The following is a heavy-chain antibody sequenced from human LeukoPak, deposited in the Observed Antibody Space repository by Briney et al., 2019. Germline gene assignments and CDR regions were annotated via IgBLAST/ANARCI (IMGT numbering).Heavy chain of an antibody. CDR3: ARDVFTMIVAGSYNWFDP. J-gene: IGHJ5*02. CDR2: IYYSGST. CDR1: GGPISSGGYY. Sequence: SETLSLTCTVSGGPISSGGYYWSWIRQHPGKGLEWIGYIYYSGSTYYNPSLKSRVTISVDTSKNQFSLKLSSVTAADTAVYYCARDVFTMIVAGSYNWFDPWGQGTLVTVSS. V-gene: IGHV4-31*03. D-gene: IGHD3-22*01.